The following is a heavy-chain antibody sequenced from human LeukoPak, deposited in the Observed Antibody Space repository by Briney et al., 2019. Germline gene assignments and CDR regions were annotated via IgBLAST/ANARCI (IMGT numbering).Heavy chain of an antibody. D-gene: IGHD5/OR15-5a*01. V-gene: IGHV3-21*01. Sequence: PGGSLRLSRAASGFTFSSYSMNWVRQAPGKGLEWVSSISSSSSYIYYADSVKGRFTISRDNAKNSLYLQMNSLRAEDTAVYYCARASTIYFDYWGQGTLVTVSS. J-gene: IGHJ4*02. CDR2: ISSSSSYI. CDR1: GFTFSSYS. CDR3: ARASTIYFDY.